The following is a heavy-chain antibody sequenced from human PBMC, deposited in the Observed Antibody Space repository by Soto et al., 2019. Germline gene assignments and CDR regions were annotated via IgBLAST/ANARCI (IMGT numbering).Heavy chain of an antibody. CDR3: AQISLVWLDSGVNGTAT. V-gene: IGHV1-3*01. J-gene: IGHJ4*02. D-gene: IGHD2-8*01. CDR1: GYTFTSYA. Sequence: ASVKVSCKASGYTFTSYAMHWVRQAPGQRLEWMGWINAGNGNTKYSQKFQGRVTITRDTSASTAYMELSSLRSEDTAVYYCAQISLVWLDSGVNGTATWGQEPGVTVSS. CDR2: INAGNGNT.